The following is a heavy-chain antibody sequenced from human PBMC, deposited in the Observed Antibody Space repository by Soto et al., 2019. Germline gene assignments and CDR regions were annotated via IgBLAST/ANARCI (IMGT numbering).Heavy chain of an antibody. Sequence: QVQLVESGGGVVQPGRSLRLSCAASGFTFSSYAMHWVRQAPGKGLEWVAVISYDGSNKYYADSVKGRFTISIDNSTNTLYLQMNSLRAEDTAVYYWARDGDPTGNYYYGMDVWGQGTTVTVSS. CDR3: ARDGDPTGNYYYGMDV. D-gene: IGHD4-17*01. CDR2: ISYDGSNK. CDR1: GFTFSSYA. J-gene: IGHJ6*02. V-gene: IGHV3-30-3*01.